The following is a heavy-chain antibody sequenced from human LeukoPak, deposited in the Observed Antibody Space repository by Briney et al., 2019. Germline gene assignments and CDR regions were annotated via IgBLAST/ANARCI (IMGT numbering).Heavy chain of an antibody. V-gene: IGHV3-9*01. CDR3: AKDIGPQDQNPYYYYGMDV. Sequence: GGSLRLFCAASGFTFDDYAMQWVRQAPGKGLEWVSGITWNSGSIGYADSVKGRFTISRDNAKNSLYLQMNSLRGEDTALYYCAKDIGPQDQNPYYYYGMDVWGQGTTVTVSS. D-gene: IGHD1-14*01. J-gene: IGHJ6*02. CDR1: GFTFDDYA. CDR2: ITWNSGSI.